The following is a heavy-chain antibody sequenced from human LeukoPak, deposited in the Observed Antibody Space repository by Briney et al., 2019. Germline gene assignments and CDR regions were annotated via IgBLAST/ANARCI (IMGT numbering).Heavy chain of an antibody. J-gene: IGHJ3*02. CDR3: ARDTTVVPAASNHDAFDI. CDR1: GFTFSSYS. D-gene: IGHD2-2*01. CDR2: ISSSSSYI. Sequence: GGSLRLSCAASGFTFSSYSMNWVRQAPGKGLEWVSSISSSSSYIYYADSVKGRFTISRDNAKNSLYLQMNSLRAEDTAVYYCARDTTVVPAASNHDAFDIWGQGTMVTVSS. V-gene: IGHV3-21*01.